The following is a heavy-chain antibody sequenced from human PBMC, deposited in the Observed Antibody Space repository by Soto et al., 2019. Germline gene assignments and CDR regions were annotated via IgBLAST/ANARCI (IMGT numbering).Heavy chain of an antibody. V-gene: IGHV4-61*03. Sequence: GNTNYNPSLKSRVTKSVDTSKNHFSLNLRSITASDTAVYYCAAQCGVSDVVVIPDYWGQGTLVTVSS. CDR2: GNT. J-gene: IGHJ4*02. CDR3: AAQCGVSDVVVIPDY. D-gene: IGHD2-21*01.